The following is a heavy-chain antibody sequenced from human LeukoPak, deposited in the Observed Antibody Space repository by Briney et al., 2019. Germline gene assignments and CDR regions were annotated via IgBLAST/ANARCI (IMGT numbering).Heavy chain of an antibody. J-gene: IGHJ4*02. CDR2: INPNSGGT. D-gene: IGHD3-22*01. CDR3: ASDWVGRYYYDSSGYYGE. Sequence: ASVKVSCKASGYTFTGYYMHWVRQAPGQGLEWMGWINPNSGGTNYAQKFQGRVTTTRDTSISTAYMELSRLRSDDTAVYYCASDWVGRYYYDSSGYYGEWGQGTLVTVSS. V-gene: IGHV1-2*02. CDR1: GYTFTGYY.